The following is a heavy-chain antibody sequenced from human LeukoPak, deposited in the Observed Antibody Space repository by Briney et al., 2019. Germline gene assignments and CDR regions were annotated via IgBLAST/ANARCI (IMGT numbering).Heavy chain of an antibody. V-gene: IGHV4-59*01. CDR3: ARGGYWSGGSCLPLKY. Sequence: SETLSLTCTVSGGSISSYYWSWIRQPPGKGLEWIGYIYYSGSTNYNPSLQSRVTISVDTSKNQFSLKLSSVTAADTAVYYCARGGYWSGGSCLPLKYWGPGTLVTVSS. CDR2: IYYSGST. J-gene: IGHJ1*01. D-gene: IGHD2-15*01. CDR1: GGSISSYY.